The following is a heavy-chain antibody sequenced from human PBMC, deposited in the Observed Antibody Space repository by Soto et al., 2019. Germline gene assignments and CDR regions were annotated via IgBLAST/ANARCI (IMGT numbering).Heavy chain of an antibody. J-gene: IGHJ4*02. CDR3: AFSSSPFDY. V-gene: IGHV3-23*01. CDR2: ISDSGGST. Sequence: GGSLRLSCAASGFTSSNYWMHWVRQAPGKGLEWVSAISDSGGSTYYADSVKGRFTISRDNSKNTLYLQMNSLRAEDTAVYYCAFSSSPFDYWGQGTLVTVSS. CDR1: GFTSSNYW.